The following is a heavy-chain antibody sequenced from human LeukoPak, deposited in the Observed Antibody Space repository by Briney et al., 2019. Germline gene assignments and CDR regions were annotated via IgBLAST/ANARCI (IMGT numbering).Heavy chain of an antibody. D-gene: IGHD5-18*01. V-gene: IGHV3-23*01. CDR1: GFTFSSYG. Sequence: PGGSLRLSCAASGFTFSSYGMSWVRQAPGKGLEWVSAISGSGGSTYYVDSVKGRFTISRDNSKNTLYLQMNSLRAEDTAVYYCAKECVAGIQLWLRAIRYYYYYMDVWGKGTTVTISS. J-gene: IGHJ6*03. CDR2: ISGSGGST. CDR3: AKECVAGIQLWLRAIRYYYYYMDV.